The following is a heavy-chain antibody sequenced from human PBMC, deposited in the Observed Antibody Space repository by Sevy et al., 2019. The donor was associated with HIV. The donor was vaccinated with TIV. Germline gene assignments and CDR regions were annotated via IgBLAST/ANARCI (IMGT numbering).Heavy chain of an antibody. CDR3: ARDQSYSSGWHGWFAP. Sequence: SETLSLTCTVSGGSISSYYWSWIRQPPGKGLEWIGYIYYSGSTNYNPSLKSRVTISVDTSKNQFSLKLSSVTAADTAVYYCARDQSYSSGWHGWFAPWGQGTLVTVSS. J-gene: IGHJ5*02. CDR2: IYYSGST. CDR1: GGSISSYY. V-gene: IGHV4-59*01. D-gene: IGHD6-19*01.